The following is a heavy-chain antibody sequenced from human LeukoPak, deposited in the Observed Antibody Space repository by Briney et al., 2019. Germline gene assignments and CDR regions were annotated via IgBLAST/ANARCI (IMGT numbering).Heavy chain of an antibody. Sequence: PSETLSLTCAVSGGSISSSNWWSWVRQPPGKGLAWIGEIYHSGSTYYNPSLKSRVTISVDRSKNQFSLKLSSVTAADTAVYYCARALRLPVFDPWGQGTLVTVSS. CDR1: GGSISSSNW. CDR2: IYHSGST. V-gene: IGHV4-4*02. CDR3: ARALRLPVFDP. J-gene: IGHJ5*02. D-gene: IGHD3-3*01.